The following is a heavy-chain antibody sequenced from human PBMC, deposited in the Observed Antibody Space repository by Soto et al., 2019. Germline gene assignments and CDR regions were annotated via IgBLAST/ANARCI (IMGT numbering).Heavy chain of an antibody. CDR3: ARTMMVRGVAWVHDAFDI. D-gene: IGHD3-10*01. V-gene: IGHV1-69*10. CDR2: IIAINGKA. J-gene: IGHJ3*02. CDR1: GSTFSSYG. Sequence: SVKVSCKASGSTFSSYGISWVRQAPGQGLEWMGGIIAINGKANYAQKLQGRVTITADTSTSTAYMELSSLRSEESAVYYCARTMMVRGVAWVHDAFDIWGQGTMVTVSS.